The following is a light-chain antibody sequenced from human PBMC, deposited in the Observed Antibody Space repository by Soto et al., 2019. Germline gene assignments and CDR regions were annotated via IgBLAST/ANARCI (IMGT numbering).Light chain of an antibody. J-gene: IGLJ1*01. CDR2: DVT. V-gene: IGLV2-14*01. Sequence: QSALTQPASVSGSPGQSITISCTGTSSDVGGYNRVSWYQQYPGKAPKLMIYDVTIRPSGVSNRSSGSKSGNTASLTISGLQAEDEAEYYCSSYTTSSTLEGVFGTGTKLTVL. CDR3: SSYTTSSTLEGV. CDR1: SSDVGGYNR.